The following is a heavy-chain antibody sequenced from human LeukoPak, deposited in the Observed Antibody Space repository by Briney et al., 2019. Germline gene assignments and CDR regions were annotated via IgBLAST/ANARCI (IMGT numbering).Heavy chain of an antibody. CDR2: INHSGSI. J-gene: IGHJ4*02. CDR3: ARPGESRGHHYYSFNY. Sequence: SETLSLTCAVYGGSFSGYYWSWIRQPPGKGLEGIGEINHSGSINYNPSLKSRVPISLDTSRNQFPLKPTSVTAADTAVYYCARPGESRGHHYYSFNYWGQGTLVTVSS. D-gene: IGHD3-22*01. CDR1: GGSFSGYY. V-gene: IGHV4-34*01.